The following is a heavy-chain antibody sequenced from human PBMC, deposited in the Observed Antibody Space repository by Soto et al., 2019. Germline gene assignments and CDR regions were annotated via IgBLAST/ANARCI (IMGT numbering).Heavy chain of an antibody. V-gene: IGHV3-48*01. D-gene: IGHD1-26*01. CDR1: GFTFSSYS. CDR2: ISSSSNTI. CDR3: SFDRSYYNGRGDFDI. J-gene: IGHJ3*02. Sequence: EVQLVESGGGLVQPGGSLRLSCAASGFTFSSYSMNWVRQAPGKGLEWVSYISSSSNTIYPDSVKGRFTISRDNAKNYLYLQMNSLRAEYRAVYYCSFDRSYYNGRGDFDIWGQGTMVTVSS.